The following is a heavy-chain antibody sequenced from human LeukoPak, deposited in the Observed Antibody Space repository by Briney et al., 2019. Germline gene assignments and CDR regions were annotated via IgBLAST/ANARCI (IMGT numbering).Heavy chain of an antibody. CDR3: ARGSTQYSSGWYGLDY. D-gene: IGHD6-19*01. V-gene: IGHV3-74*01. CDR1: GFTFSSYW. CDR2: VNSDGSRT. Sequence: AGSLRLSCAASGFTFSSYWMHWVRQAPGKGLVWVARVNSDGSRTTYADSVKGRFTISRDNAKNTMYLQMNSLRAEDTAVYYCARGSTQYSSGWYGLDYWGQGTLVTVSS. J-gene: IGHJ4*02.